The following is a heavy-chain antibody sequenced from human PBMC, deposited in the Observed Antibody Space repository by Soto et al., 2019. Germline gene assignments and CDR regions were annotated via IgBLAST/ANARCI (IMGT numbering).Heavy chain of an antibody. D-gene: IGHD1-1*01. CDR1: GFTFSSYE. J-gene: IGHJ6*01. Sequence: GRSLRLSCAASGFTFSSYEMNWVRQAPGKGLEWVSYISSSGSTIYYADSVKGRFTISRDNAKNSLYLQMNSLRAEDTAVYYCARQRKKNNNMYAINVCGQGSTVTVCS. V-gene: IGHV3-48*03. CDR3: ARQRKKNNNMYAINV. CDR2: ISSSGSTI.